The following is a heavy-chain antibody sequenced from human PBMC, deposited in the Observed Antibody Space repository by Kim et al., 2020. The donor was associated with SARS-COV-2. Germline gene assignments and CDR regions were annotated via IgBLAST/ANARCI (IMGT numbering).Heavy chain of an antibody. Sequence: GGSLRLSCAASGFTFINYYMGWIRQAPGKGLEWVAYISSHAAGPHYADSVKGRFTISRDNAGGNSLFLEMNSLSADDTAVYYCARTYGYGSAFDFWGQGT. CDR2: ISSHAAGP. J-gene: IGHJ4*02. V-gene: IGHV3-11*03. CDR3: ARTYGYGSAFDF. CDR1: GFTFINYY. D-gene: IGHD5-18*01.